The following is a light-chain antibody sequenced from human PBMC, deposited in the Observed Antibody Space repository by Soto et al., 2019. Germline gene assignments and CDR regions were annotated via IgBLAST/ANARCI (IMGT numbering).Light chain of an antibody. CDR2: EDN. CDR1: RGSIASNY. CDR3: QSYDSSIVV. J-gene: IGLJ2*01. V-gene: IGLV6-57*02. Sequence: NFMLTQPHSVSESPGKTVTISCTGSRGSIASNYVQWYQQRPGSAPTTVIYEDNQRPSGVPDRFSGSIDSSSNSASLTISGLKTEDEADYYCQSYDSSIVVFGGGTKLTVL.